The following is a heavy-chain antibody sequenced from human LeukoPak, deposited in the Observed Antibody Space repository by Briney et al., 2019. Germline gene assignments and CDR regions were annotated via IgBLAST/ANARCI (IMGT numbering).Heavy chain of an antibody. V-gene: IGHV4-61*01. J-gene: IGHJ4*02. CDR2: IYYSGST. D-gene: IGHD1-26*01. CDR3: ARARSGKWGFDY. CDR1: GVSVSSGSNY. Sequence: SETLSLTCSVSGVSVSSGSNYWGWIRQPPGKGLEWIGYIYYSGSTNYNPSLKSRVTISVDTSKNQFSLKLSSVTAADTAVYYCARARSGKWGFDYWGQGTLVTVSS.